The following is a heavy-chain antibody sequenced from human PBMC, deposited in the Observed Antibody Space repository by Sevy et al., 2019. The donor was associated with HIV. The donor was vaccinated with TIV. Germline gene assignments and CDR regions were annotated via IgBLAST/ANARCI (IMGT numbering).Heavy chain of an antibody. CDR3: TRWSGSQSIFDY. CDR2: FKSKAHGGTA. D-gene: IGHD1-26*01. CDR1: GFTFGDYC. J-gene: IGHJ4*02. V-gene: IGHV3-49*04. Sequence: GGSLRLSCATSGFTFGDYCMSWVRQAPGKGLEWISFFKSKAHGGTAENAASVKARFTNSRDDSKGIVYLQMNNLKTEDTAVYFCTRWSGSQSIFDYWGQGTLVTVSS.